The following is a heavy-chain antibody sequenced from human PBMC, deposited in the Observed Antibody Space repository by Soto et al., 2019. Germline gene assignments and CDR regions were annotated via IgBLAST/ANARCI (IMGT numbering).Heavy chain of an antibody. J-gene: IGHJ4*02. CDR2: ISYDGANK. D-gene: IGHD4-17*01. CDR3: AREATTVGHIQLFDY. V-gene: IGHV3-30-3*01. Sequence: QVQLVESGGGVVQPGSSLRLSCAASGFAFSSYPVHWVRQAPGKGLEWVALISYDGANKYYADSVKGRLTISRDNSKNMLYLQMNSLRTEDTAVDYCAREATTVGHIQLFDYWGQGTLVTVSS. CDR1: GFAFSSYP.